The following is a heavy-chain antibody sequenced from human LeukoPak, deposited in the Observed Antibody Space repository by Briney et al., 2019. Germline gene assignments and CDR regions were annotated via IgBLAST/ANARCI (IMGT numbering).Heavy chain of an antibody. Sequence: PGGSLRLSCAGSGFTFRSYWMSWVRHAPGKSLEWVANIKEDGGETYYVDSVKGRFTISRDNAKNSLYLEMNSLRVDDTAVYYCARDPAAWDYWGQGTPVAVSS. CDR1: GFTFRSYW. J-gene: IGHJ4*02. V-gene: IGHV3-7*01. CDR2: IKEDGGET. CDR3: ARDPAAWDY. D-gene: IGHD6-13*01.